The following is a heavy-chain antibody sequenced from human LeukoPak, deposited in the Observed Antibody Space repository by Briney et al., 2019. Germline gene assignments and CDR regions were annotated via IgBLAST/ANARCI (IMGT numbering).Heavy chain of an antibody. D-gene: IGHD4-17*01. J-gene: IGHJ4*02. CDR2: ISSSGSTI. V-gene: IGHV3-48*03. CDR1: GLTFSSYE. CDR3: ARNTYGDYVRYFDY. Sequence: GGSLRLSCAASGLTFSSYEMNWVRQAPGKGLERVSYISSSGSTIYYADSVKGRFTISRDNAKNSLYLQMNSLRAEDTAVYYCARNTYGDYVRYFDYWGQGTLVTVSS.